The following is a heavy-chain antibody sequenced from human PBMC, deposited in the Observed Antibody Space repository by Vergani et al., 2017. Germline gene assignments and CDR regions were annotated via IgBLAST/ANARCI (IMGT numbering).Heavy chain of an antibody. CDR2: ISSSGSTI. CDR3: ARERITMVRGENGMDV. V-gene: IGHV3-48*03. Sequence: EVQLVEFGGGLVQPGGSLRLSCAASGFTFSSYEMNWVRQAPGKGLEWVSYISSSGSTIYYAESVKGRFTISRDNAKNSLYLQMNSLRAEDTAVYYCARERITMVRGENGMDVWGQGTTVTVSS. D-gene: IGHD3-10*01. CDR1: GFTFSSYE. J-gene: IGHJ6*02.